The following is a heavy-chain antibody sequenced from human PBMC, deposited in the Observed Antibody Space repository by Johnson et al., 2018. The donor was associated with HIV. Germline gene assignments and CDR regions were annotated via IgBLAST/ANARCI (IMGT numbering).Heavy chain of an antibody. D-gene: IGHD3-3*01. CDR2: IRYDGSNK. CDR1: GFTFSSYG. Sequence: QVQLVESGGGVVQPGGSLRLSCAASGFTFSSYGIHWVRQAPGKGLEWVSFIRYDGSNKYYADSVKGRFTISRDNSKNTLYLQMNSLRAEDTAVYYCAKEGQYYDFWSGYYRGGAFDIWGQGTMVTVSS. CDR3: AKEGQYYDFWSGYYRGGAFDI. J-gene: IGHJ3*02. V-gene: IGHV3-30*02.